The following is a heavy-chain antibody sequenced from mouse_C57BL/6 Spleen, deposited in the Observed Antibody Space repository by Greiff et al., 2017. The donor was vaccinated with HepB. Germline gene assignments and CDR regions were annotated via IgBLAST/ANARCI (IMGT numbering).Heavy chain of an antibody. Sequence: EVKLVESGGGLVQPGGSLSLSCAASGFTFTDYYMSWVRQPPGKALEWLGFIRNKANGYTTESSASVKGRFTISRDNSQSILYLQMNALRAEYSATDYCERSGARDSFDYWGQGTTLTVSS. V-gene: IGHV7-3*01. J-gene: IGHJ2*01. CDR1: GFTFTDYY. D-gene: IGHD3-3*01. CDR2: IRNKANGYTT. CDR3: ERSGARDSFDY.